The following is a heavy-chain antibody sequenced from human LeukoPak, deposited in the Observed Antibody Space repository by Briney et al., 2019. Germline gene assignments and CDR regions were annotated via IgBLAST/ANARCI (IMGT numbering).Heavy chain of an antibody. V-gene: IGHV3-21*01. CDR3: ARGAAGQLLWFGEKFDY. CDR2: ISSSSSYI. J-gene: IGHJ4*02. CDR1: GFTFSSYS. Sequence: GGSLRLSCAASGFTFSSYSMNWVRQAPGKGLEWVSSISSSSSYIYYADSVKGRFTISRDNAKNSLYLQMNSLRAEDTAVYYCARGAAGQLLWFGEKFDYWGQGTLVTVSS. D-gene: IGHD3-10*01.